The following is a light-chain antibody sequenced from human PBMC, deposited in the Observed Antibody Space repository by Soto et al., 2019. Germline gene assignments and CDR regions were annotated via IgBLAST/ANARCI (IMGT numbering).Light chain of an antibody. CDR3: LQSFNSPT. Sequence: DIQMTQSPSSLSASVGDRVTLTCRASQNIDNLLNWYHHKPGKAPIILISGTSTLESGVPPGFIGSGSGTVFTLTISSLQAEHVGIYYCLQSFNSPTFGQGTKLEIK. CDR2: GTS. J-gene: IGKJ2*01. V-gene: IGKV1-39*01. CDR1: QNIDNL.